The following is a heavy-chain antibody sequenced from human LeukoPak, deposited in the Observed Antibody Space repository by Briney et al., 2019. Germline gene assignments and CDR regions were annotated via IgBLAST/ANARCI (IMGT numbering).Heavy chain of an antibody. CDR1: GGSISSYY. CDR2: TYYSGST. Sequence: PSETLSLTCTVSGGSISSYYWSWIRRPPGKGLEWIGYTYYSGSTNYTPSLKSRVTISVDTSKNQFSLKLSSVTAADTAVYYCARESSGWTDAFDIWGQGTMVTVSS. J-gene: IGHJ3*02. V-gene: IGHV4-59*01. CDR3: ARESSGWTDAFDI. D-gene: IGHD6-19*01.